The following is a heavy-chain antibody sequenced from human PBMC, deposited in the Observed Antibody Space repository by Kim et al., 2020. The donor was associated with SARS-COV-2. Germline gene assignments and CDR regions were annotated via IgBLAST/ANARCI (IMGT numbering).Heavy chain of an antibody. J-gene: IGHJ4*02. CDR1: RFIFSSYA. Sequence: GGSLRLSCAASRFIFSSYAMTWVRQAPGKGLEWISGISESGDTTFYADSVKGRFSISRDNSKNTLYLQMNSLKAEDTAMYFCAKRAYTSGWGHFDYWGQGTLVTVAS. V-gene: IGHV3-23*01. CDR3: AKRAYTSGWGHFDY. CDR2: ISESGDTT. D-gene: IGHD6-19*01.